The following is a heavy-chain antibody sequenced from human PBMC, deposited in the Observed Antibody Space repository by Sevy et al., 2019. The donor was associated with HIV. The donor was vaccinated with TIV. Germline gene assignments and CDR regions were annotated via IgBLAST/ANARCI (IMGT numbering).Heavy chain of an antibody. V-gene: IGHV3-21*01. CDR3: ARNLDYYASGPPDS. CDR1: GFTFSYYN. J-gene: IGHJ4*02. Sequence: GVSLRLSCAASGFTFSYYNMNWVRQAPGKGLEWVSSISSGSSYIFYVDSVKGRFTISRDNAKDSLFLQMKSLRAEDTAVYYCARNLDYYASGPPDSWGRGTLVTVSS. CDR2: ISSGSSYI. D-gene: IGHD3-10*01.